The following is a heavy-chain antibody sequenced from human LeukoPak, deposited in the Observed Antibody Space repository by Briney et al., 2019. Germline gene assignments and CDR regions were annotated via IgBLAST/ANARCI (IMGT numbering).Heavy chain of an antibody. J-gene: IGHJ3*02. CDR2: IYTSGNT. Sequence: PSETLSLTCTVSDGSINTYYWSWIRQPAGKGLEWIGRIYTSGNTYYNPSLKSQVTMSIDTSKTQFSLKLSSVTAADTAVYYCARLPTVVTRAAFDIWGQGTMVTVSS. D-gene: IGHD4-23*01. CDR1: DGSINTYY. CDR3: ARLPTVVTRAAFDI. V-gene: IGHV4-4*07.